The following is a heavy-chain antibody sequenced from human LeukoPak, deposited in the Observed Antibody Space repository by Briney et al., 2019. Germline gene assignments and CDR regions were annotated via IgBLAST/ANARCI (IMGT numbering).Heavy chain of an antibody. D-gene: IGHD2-15*01. Sequence: SETLSLTCAVYGGSFSGYYWSWIRQPPGKGLEWIGEINHSGSTNYNPSLKSRVTISVDTSKNQFSLKLSSVTAADTAVYHCARLLAGCPGGRCRAHFDYWGQGTLVTVSS. CDR3: ARLLAGCPGGRCRAHFDY. J-gene: IGHJ4*02. CDR1: GGSFSGYY. V-gene: IGHV4-34*01. CDR2: INHSGST.